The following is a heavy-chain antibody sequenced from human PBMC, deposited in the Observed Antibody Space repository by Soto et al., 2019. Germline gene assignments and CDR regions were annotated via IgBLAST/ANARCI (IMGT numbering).Heavy chain of an antibody. CDR3: ARGLRGVSITSYCFVMDV. Sequence: QVQLQQWGAGLLKPSETLSLTCAVYGGSFSGYYWSWIRQPPGKGLEWIGDINHSGRTNYNPSLTGRVTMSIDMSKNQFSLRLTSVTSADTAVYYCARGLRGVSITSYCFVMDVLGQGTTVLVSS. CDR1: GGSFSGYY. V-gene: IGHV4-34*02. J-gene: IGHJ6*02. D-gene: IGHD3-10*01. CDR2: INHSGRT.